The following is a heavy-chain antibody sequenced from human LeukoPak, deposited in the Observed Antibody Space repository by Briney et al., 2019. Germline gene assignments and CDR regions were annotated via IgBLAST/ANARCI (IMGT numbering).Heavy chain of an antibody. CDR3: AKRRVAGFIDY. D-gene: IGHD6-19*01. V-gene: IGHV3-11*01. J-gene: IGHJ4*02. CDR1: GFTFSDYY. Sequence: GGSLRLSCAGSGFTFSDYYMSWIRQAPGKGLEWVSYISSSGSTTYYADSVKGRFTISRDNSKNTLYLQMNSPRAEDTAVYYCAKRRVAGFIDYWGQGTLVTVSS. CDR2: ISSSGSTT.